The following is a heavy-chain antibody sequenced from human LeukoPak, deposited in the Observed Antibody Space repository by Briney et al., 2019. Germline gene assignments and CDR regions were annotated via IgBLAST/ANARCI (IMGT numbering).Heavy chain of an antibody. D-gene: IGHD2-2*02. V-gene: IGHV4-30-2*01. CDR1: GGSISSGGYY. Sequence: SETLSLTCTVSGGSISSGGYYWSWIRQPPGKGLEWIGYIYHSGSTYYNPSLKSRVTISVDRSKNQFSLKLSSVTAADTAVYYCARLRPKRAYCSSTSCYRGPFDYWGQGTLVTVSS. CDR3: ARLRPKRAYCSSTSCYRGPFDY. J-gene: IGHJ4*02. CDR2: IYHSGST.